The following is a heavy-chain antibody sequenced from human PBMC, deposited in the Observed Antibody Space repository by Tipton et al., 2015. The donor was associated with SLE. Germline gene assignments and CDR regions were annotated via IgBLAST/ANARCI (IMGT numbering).Heavy chain of an antibody. J-gene: IGHJ4*02. CDR1: GGSISSYY. V-gene: IGHV4-59*01. CDR3: ARGGSLEARRDRAFYFDH. D-gene: IGHD3-22*01. Sequence: TLSLTCTVSGGSISSYYWSWIRQPPGKGLEWIGYIYYSGSTNYNPSLKSRVTISVDTSNNQLSLKLSSVTAADTAVYYCARGGSLEARRDRAFYFDHWGQGTLVTVSS. CDR2: IYYSGST.